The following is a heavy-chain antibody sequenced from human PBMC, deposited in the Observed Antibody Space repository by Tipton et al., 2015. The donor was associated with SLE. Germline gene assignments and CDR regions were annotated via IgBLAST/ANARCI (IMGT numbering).Heavy chain of an antibody. CDR2: ISSSGGRT. V-gene: IGHV3-23*01. CDR1: GFTFSSYG. D-gene: IGHD3-16*01. J-gene: IGHJ5*02. Sequence: SLRLSCAASGFTFSSYGMNWVRQAPGKGLEWVSSISSSGGRTYYADSVKGRFTISRDNSKNTLNLQMNSLRAEDTAEYYCAKDGVVWGRNNWFDPWGQGTLVTVSS. CDR3: AKDGVVWGRNNWFDP.